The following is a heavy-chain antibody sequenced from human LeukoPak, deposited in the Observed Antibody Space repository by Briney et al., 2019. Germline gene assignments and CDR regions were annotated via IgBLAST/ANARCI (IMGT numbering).Heavy chain of an antibody. D-gene: IGHD3-10*01. J-gene: IGHJ4*02. Sequence: GGSLRLSCAASGFTFSSYAMSWVRQAPGKGLEWVSAISGSGGSTYYADSVKGRFTISRDNSKNTLYLQMNSLRAEDTAVDYCAKVWRAVSNGIWSGELFIDYWGQGTLVTVSS. CDR3: AKVWRAVSNGIWSGELFIDY. V-gene: IGHV3-23*01. CDR2: ISGSGGST. CDR1: GFTFSSYA.